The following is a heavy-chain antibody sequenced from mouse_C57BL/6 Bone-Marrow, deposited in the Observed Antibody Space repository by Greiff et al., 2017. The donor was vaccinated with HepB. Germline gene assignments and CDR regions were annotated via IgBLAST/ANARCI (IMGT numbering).Heavy chain of an antibody. Sequence: EVHLVESGGGLVKPGGSLKLSCAASGFTFSDYGIHWVRQAPEKGLEWVAYISSGSSTIYYADTVKGRFTISRDNAKNTLFLQMTSLRSEDTAMYYCAREVRAWFAYWGQGTLVTVSA. CDR3: AREVRAWFAY. CDR2: ISSGSSTI. J-gene: IGHJ3*01. CDR1: GFTFSDYG. V-gene: IGHV5-17*01.